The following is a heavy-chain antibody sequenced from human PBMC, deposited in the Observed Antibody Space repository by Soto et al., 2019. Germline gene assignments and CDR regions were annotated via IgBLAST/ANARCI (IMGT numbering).Heavy chain of an antibody. D-gene: IGHD7-27*01. CDR2: INAGYGNT. J-gene: IGHJ4*02. CDR1: GYTFSSYA. V-gene: IGHV1-3*01. Sequence: ASVKVSCKASGYTFSSYAMHWVRQAPGQRLEWMGWINAGYGNTKSSQKFQDRVTISRDTSASTAYMELTSLRSEDTAVYYCARDTGDGTFDFWGRGTLVTVSS. CDR3: ARDTGDGTFDF.